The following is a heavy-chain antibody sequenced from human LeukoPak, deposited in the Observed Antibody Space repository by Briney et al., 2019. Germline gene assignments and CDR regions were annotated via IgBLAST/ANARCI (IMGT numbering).Heavy chain of an antibody. CDR1: GFTFSNAW. CDR3: AISDY. Sequence: PGESLRLSCAASGFTFSNAWMSWVRQAPGTGLEWVANISPDGSETYYVDSVKGRFTISRDNAKKSLYLQMDSLRADDTAFYYCAISDYWGQGTLVTVSS. J-gene: IGHJ4*02. V-gene: IGHV3-7*05. CDR2: ISPDGSET.